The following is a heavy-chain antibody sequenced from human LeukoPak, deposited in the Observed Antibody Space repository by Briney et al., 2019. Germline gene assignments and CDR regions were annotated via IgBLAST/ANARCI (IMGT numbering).Heavy chain of an antibody. Sequence: ASVKVSCKASGYTSTSSYMHWGRHAPGQGLEWRGIITPSGGNTTYAQKFQGRVTMTRDMPTSRVYMELSGRRSEDTAVYYGAKDPGYDTSCYYYVYFDYWGLGTLVTVSS. V-gene: IGHV1-46*01. CDR3: AKDPGYDTSCYYYVYFDY. J-gene: IGHJ4*02. CDR1: GYTSTSSY. D-gene: IGHD3-22*01. CDR2: ITPSGGNT.